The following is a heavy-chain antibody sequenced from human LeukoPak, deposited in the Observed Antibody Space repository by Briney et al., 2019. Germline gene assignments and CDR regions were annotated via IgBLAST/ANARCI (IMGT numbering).Heavy chain of an antibody. J-gene: IGHJ5*02. Sequence: SSETLSLTCTVSGGSISPYFWSWIRQPPGKGLEWIGYISYTGSTNYNPSLKSRVTISVDTSKNQFSLQLTSVTAADTAVYYCARDVYRGVSNFDPWGQGTLVTVSS. CDR3: ARDVYRGVSNFDP. CDR2: ISYTGST. V-gene: IGHV4-59*01. CDR1: GGSISPYF. D-gene: IGHD3-10*01.